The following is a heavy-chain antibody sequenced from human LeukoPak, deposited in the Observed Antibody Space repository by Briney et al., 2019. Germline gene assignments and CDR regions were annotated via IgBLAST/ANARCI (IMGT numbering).Heavy chain of an antibody. CDR3: ARARGYSYGLPPGFDY. V-gene: IGHV1-69*01. CDR2: IFPSFGTA. CDR1: GGTFSRYA. J-gene: IGHJ4*02. Sequence: GSSVKVSCKASGGTFSRYAISWLGQAAGQGLEWMGGIFPSFGTANYAQKFQGRVTITADESTSTAYMELRSLRSEDTAVYYCARARGYSYGLPPGFDYWGQGTLVTVSS. D-gene: IGHD5-18*01.